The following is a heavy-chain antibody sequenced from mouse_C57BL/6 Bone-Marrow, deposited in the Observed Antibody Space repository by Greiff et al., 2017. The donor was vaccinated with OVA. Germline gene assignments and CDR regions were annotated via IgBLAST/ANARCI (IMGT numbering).Heavy chain of an antibody. Sequence: QVQLQQSGAELVRPGSSVKLSCKASGYTFTSYWMDWVKQRPGQGLEWIGNIYPSDSETHYNQKFKDKATLTVDKSSSTAYMQLSSLTSEDSAVYYCARKGSYYSNSRAMDYWGQGTSVTVSS. CDR3: ARKGSYYSNSRAMDY. J-gene: IGHJ4*01. CDR1: GYTFTSYW. CDR2: IYPSDSET. V-gene: IGHV1-61*01. D-gene: IGHD2-5*01.